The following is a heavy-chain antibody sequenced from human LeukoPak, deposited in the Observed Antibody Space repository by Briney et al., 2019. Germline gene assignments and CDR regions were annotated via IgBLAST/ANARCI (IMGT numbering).Heavy chain of an antibody. J-gene: IGHJ6*02. V-gene: IGHV3-7*03. CDR3: ARGGGLDV. Sequence: PGGSLRLSCAASGFIVSDYGMNWVRQAPGKGLEWVASINHNGNVNYYVDSVKGRFTISRDNAKNSLYLQMSNLRAEDTAVYFCARGGGLDVWGQGATVTVSS. D-gene: IGHD3-16*01. CDR1: GFIVSDYG. CDR2: INHNGNVN.